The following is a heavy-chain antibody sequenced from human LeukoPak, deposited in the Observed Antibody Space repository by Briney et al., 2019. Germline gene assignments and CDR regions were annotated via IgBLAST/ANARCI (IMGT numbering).Heavy chain of an antibody. D-gene: IGHD1-26*01. CDR2: LNPNSGGT. CDR3: ARVGAAYQDSNY. V-gene: IGHV1-2*02. CDR1: GYTFTAFF. Sequence: GASVKVSCKTSGYTFTAFFIHWVRQAPGQGLEWTGWLNPNSGGTNYAQKFQGRVTMTRDTSISTAYMELSRLRSDDTAVYFCARVGAAYQDSNYWGQGTLVTVSS. J-gene: IGHJ4*02.